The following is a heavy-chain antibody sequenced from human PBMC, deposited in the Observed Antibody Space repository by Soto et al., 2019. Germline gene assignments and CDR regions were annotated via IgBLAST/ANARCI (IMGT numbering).Heavy chain of an antibody. CDR3: AREVVGWSFDY. J-gene: IGHJ4*02. CDR1: GFTFSSYA. D-gene: IGHD2-15*01. CDR2: ISYDGSNK. V-gene: IGHV3-30-3*01. Sequence: QVQLVESGGGVVQPGRSLRLSCAASGFTFSSYAMHWVRQAPGTGLEWVAVISYDGSNKYYADSVKGRFTISRDNSKNTLYLPMNSLRAEDTAVYYYAREVVGWSFDYLGQGTLVTVSS.